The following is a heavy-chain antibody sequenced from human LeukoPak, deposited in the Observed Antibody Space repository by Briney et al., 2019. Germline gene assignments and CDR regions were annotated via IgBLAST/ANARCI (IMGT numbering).Heavy chain of an antibody. CDR1: GYTFTSYG. J-gene: IGHJ4*02. V-gene: IGHV1-18*01. CDR3: ARVGSSSWYPLPFDY. D-gene: IGHD6-13*01. Sequence: ASVKVSCKASGYTFTSYGISWVRQAPGQGLEWMGWISAYNGNTNYAQKLQDRVTMTTDTSTSTAYMELRSLRSDDTAVYYCARVGSSSWYPLPFDYWGQGTLVTVSS. CDR2: ISAYNGNT.